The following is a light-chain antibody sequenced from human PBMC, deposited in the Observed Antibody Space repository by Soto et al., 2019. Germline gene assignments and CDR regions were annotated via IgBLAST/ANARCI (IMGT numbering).Light chain of an antibody. CDR1: SSNIGTNP. Sequence: QSVLTQPPSASGTPGQRVAISCSGGSSNIGTNPVNWYLHLPGTAPKLLIYSDNQQPSGVADRFSGSKSGTSASLTISGLQSEEEADYFCSSWDDSSCGPVFGGGTKLTVL. CDR3: SSWDDSSCGPV. CDR2: SDN. V-gene: IGLV1-44*01. J-gene: IGLJ2*01.